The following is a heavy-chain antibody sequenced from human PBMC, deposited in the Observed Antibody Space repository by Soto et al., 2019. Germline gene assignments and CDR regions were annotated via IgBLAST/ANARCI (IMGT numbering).Heavy chain of an antibody. D-gene: IGHD6-19*01. CDR1: GYTFTSYY. Sequence: VASVKVSCKASGYTFTSYYMHWVRQAPGQGLEWMGIINPSGGSTSYAQKFQGRVTMTRDTSTSTVYMELSSLRSEDTAVYYCARDPVGSIAVAGTRNNWFDPWGQGTLVTVSS. J-gene: IGHJ5*02. V-gene: IGHV1-46*01. CDR3: ARDPVGSIAVAGTRNNWFDP. CDR2: INPSGGST.